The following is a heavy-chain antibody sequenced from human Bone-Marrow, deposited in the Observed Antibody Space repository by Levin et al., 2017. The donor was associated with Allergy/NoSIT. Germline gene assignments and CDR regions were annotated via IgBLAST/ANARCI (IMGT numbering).Heavy chain of an antibody. CDR1: GYTFINYY. CDR3: ACGDLPFDY. V-gene: IGHV1-46*01. J-gene: IGHJ4*02. Sequence: ASVKVSCKASGYTFINYYMHWVRQAPGQGLEWMGVINPSGGSTRYPQKFQGRVTMTRDTSTSTVYMELSSLRSEDTAIYYCACGDLPFDYWGQGTLVTVSS. CDR2: INPSGGST.